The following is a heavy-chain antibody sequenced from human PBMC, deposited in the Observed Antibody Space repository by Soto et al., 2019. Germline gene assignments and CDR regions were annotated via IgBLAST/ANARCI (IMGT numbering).Heavy chain of an antibody. D-gene: IGHD3-10*01. CDR1: GYTFASYA. CDR3: VTINAVSFGELPSPI. CDR2: INAGNGNT. V-gene: IGHV1-3*01. J-gene: IGHJ4*02. Sequence: GASVKVSCKASGYTFASYAMHWVRQAPGQRLEWMGWINAGNGNTKYSQKFQGRVTITRDTSASTAYMELSSLRSEDTAVYYCVTINAVSFGELPSPIWGQGTLVTVSS.